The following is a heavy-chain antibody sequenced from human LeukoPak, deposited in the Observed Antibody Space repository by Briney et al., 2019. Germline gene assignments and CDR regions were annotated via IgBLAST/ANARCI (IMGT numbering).Heavy chain of an antibody. CDR3: AKGTTPNYYYYYGMDV. D-gene: IGHD1-7*01. Sequence: PGGSLRLSCAASGFTFSDYYMSWVRQAPGKGLEWVSAISGSGGSTYYADSVKGRFTISRDNSKNTLYLQMNSLRAEDTAVYYCAKGTTPNYYYYYGMDVWGQGTTVTVSS. J-gene: IGHJ6*02. CDR1: GFTFSDYY. CDR2: ISGSGGST. V-gene: IGHV3-23*01.